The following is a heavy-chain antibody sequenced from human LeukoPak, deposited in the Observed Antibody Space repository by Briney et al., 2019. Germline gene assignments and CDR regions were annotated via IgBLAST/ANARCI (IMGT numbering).Heavy chain of an antibody. J-gene: IGHJ5*02. CDR2: ISYDGSNE. Sequence: RPGGSLRLSCAASGFTFSSYGMHWVRQAPGKGLEWVAVISYDGSNEYYADSVKGRFTISRDNSKNTLYLQMNSLRAEDTAVYYCAKVRYYYDSSGYYYHWGQGTLVTVSS. D-gene: IGHD3-22*01. CDR1: GFTFSSYG. V-gene: IGHV3-30*18. CDR3: AKVRYYYDSSGYYYH.